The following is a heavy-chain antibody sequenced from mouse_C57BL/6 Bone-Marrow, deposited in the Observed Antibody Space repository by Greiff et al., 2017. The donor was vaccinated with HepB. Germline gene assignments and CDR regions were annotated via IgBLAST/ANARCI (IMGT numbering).Heavy chain of an antibody. CDR2: IYPRSGNT. CDR1: GYTFTSYG. D-gene: IGHD3-3*01. CDR3: ARGAGDVAY. V-gene: IGHV1-81*01. J-gene: IGHJ3*01. Sequence: VQLKESGAELARPGASVKLSCKASGYTFTSYGISWVKQRTGQGLEWIGEIYPRSGNTYYNEKFKGKATLTADKSSSTAYMELRSLTSEDSAVYFCARGAGDVAYWGQGTLVTVSA.